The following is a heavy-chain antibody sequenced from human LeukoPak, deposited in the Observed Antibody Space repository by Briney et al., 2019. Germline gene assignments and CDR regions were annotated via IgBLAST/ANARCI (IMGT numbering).Heavy chain of an antibody. V-gene: IGHV3-43*02. D-gene: IGHD3-9*01. Sequence: PGGSLRLSCAASGFTFDDYAMHWVCQAPGKGLEWVSLISGDGGSTYYADSVKGRFTISRDNSKNSLYLQMNSLRTEDTALYYCAKDIVKDYDILTGYYPFDYWGQGTLVTVSS. CDR1: GFTFDDYA. J-gene: IGHJ4*02. CDR3: AKDIVKDYDILTGYYPFDY. CDR2: ISGDGGST.